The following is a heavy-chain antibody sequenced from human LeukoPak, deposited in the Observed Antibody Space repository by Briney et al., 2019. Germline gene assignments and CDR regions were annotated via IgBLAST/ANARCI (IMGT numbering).Heavy chain of an antibody. V-gene: IGHV3-33*01. CDR3: ARDTYYHYYDSSGYYIDY. CDR1: GFTFSSYG. CDR2: IWYDGSNK. Sequence: GRSLRLSCAASGFTFSSYGMHWVRQAPGKGLEWVAVIWYDGSNKYYADSVKGRFTISRDNSKNTLYLQMNSLRAEDTAVYYCARDTYYHYYDSSGYYIDYWGQGTLVTVSS. D-gene: IGHD3-22*01. J-gene: IGHJ4*02.